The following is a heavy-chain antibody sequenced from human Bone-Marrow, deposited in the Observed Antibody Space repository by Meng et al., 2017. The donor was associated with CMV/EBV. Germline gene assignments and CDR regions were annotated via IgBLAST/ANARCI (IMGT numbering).Heavy chain of an antibody. Sequence: GESLKISCAASGFTFSSYGMHWVRQAPGKGLEWVANIKQDGSGKYYVDSVKGRFTISRDNAKNSLYLQMNSLRAEDTAVYYCARERWQNKRGFFDYWGQGTLVTVSS. V-gene: IGHV3-7*01. CDR2: IKQDGSGK. D-gene: IGHD2-15*01. CDR1: GFTFSSYG. CDR3: ARERWQNKRGFFDY. J-gene: IGHJ4*02.